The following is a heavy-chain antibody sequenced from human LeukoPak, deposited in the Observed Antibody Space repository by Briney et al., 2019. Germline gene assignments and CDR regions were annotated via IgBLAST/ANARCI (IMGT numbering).Heavy chain of an antibody. CDR1: GGSISGYY. Sequence: PSETLSLTCTVSGGSISGYYWSWSRQPPGKGVEWIGYIYYSGSTKYNPSLKSRVTVSVDTSKDQFSLKLSSVTAADTAVYYCARFYYDSSGYYAAFDYWGQGTLVTVSS. CDR2: IYYSGST. CDR3: ARFYYDSSGYYAAFDY. D-gene: IGHD3-22*01. V-gene: IGHV4-59*08. J-gene: IGHJ4*02.